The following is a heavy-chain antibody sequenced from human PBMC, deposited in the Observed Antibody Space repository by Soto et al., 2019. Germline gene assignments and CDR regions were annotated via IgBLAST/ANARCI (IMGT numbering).Heavy chain of an antibody. D-gene: IGHD6-6*01. CDR2: TGYSRLTT. Sequence: GGSLRLSCAASGLNFSILAMSWVRRAPGKGLEWVSTTGYSRLTTYYADSVKGRFTVSRDNSKNTLDLQMSSLRAEDTAVYYCATVHSTSRSFDYWGQGALVTVSS. CDR1: GLNFSILA. J-gene: IGHJ4*02. CDR3: ATVHSTSRSFDY. V-gene: IGHV3-23*01.